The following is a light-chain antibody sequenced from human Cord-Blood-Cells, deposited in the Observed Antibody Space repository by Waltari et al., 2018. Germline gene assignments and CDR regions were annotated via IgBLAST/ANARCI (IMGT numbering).Light chain of an antibody. CDR1: ALPKQY. CDR2: KDS. J-gene: IGLJ3*02. Sequence: SYELTQPPSVSVSPGQTARITCSGDALPKQYAFWYQQKTGQAPVLVIYKDSERPSGIPERVSGSSSGTIVTLTISGVQAEDEADYYCQSADSSGTWVFGGGTKLTVL. CDR3: QSADSSGTWV. V-gene: IGLV3-25*03.